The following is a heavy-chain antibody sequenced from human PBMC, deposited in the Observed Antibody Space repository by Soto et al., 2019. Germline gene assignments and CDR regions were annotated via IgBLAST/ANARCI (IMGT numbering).Heavy chain of an antibody. CDR1: GYRFAGYW. CDR2: IYPGDSDT. Sequence: GESLKISCKGSGYRFAGYWVGWVRQMPGKGLEWMGIIYPGDSDTRYSPSFQGQVTISADKSISTAYMELRSLRSDDTAVYYCAREAYCSSTSCYADTDYWGQGTLVTVSS. CDR3: AREAYCSSTSCYADTDY. D-gene: IGHD2-2*01. J-gene: IGHJ4*02. V-gene: IGHV5-51*01.